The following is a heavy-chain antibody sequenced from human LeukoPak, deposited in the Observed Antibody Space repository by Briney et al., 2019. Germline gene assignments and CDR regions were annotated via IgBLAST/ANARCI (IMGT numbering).Heavy chain of an antibody. J-gene: IGHJ3*02. Sequence: GGSLRLSCAAPGFTFSSYEMNWVRQAPGKGLEWVSYISSSGSTIYYADSVKGRFTISRDNAKNSLYLQMNSLRAEDTAVYYCARGGHVDTAMDGAFDIWGQGTMVTVSS. D-gene: IGHD5-18*01. V-gene: IGHV3-48*03. CDR1: GFTFSSYE. CDR3: ARGGHVDTAMDGAFDI. CDR2: ISSSGSTI.